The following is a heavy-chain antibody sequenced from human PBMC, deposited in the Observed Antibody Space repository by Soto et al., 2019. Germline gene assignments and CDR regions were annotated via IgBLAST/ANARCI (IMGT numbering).Heavy chain of an antibody. CDR1: GFTFSSYW. D-gene: IGHD3-3*01. J-gene: IGHJ6*02. CDR3: ARVGPITIFGVGHGMDV. Sequence: GGSLRLSCAASGFTFSSYWMHWVRQAPGKGLVWVSRINSDGSSTSYADSVKGRFTISRDNAKNTLYLQMNRLRAEDTAVYYCARVGPITIFGVGHGMDVWGQGTTVTVSS. V-gene: IGHV3-74*01. CDR2: INSDGSST.